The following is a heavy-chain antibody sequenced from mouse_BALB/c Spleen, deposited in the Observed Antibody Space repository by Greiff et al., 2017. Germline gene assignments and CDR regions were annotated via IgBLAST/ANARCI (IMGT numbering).Heavy chain of an antibody. CDR2: INPSSGYT. CDR1: GYTFTSYT. CDR3: ARGRGSFYYEYDDYAMDY. Sequence: QVQLKESGAELARPGASVKMSCKASGYTFTSYTMHWVKQRPGQGLEWIGYINPSSGYTNYNQKFKDKATLTADKSSSTAYMQLSSLTSEDSAVYYCARGRGSFYYEYDDYAMDYWGQGTAVTVSS. V-gene: IGHV1-4*01. D-gene: IGHD2-4*01. J-gene: IGHJ4*01.